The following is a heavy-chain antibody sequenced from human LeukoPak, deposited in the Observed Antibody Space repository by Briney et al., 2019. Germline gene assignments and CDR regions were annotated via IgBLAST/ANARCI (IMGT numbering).Heavy chain of an antibody. CDR2: IYHSGST. V-gene: IGHV4-34*01. J-gene: IGHJ6*03. CDR1: GGSFSGYY. CDR3: ARGDCSGSICYSPMDV. D-gene: IGHD2-21*01. Sequence: SETLSLTCAVYGGSFSGYYWSWIRQPPGKGLEWIGSIYHSGSTYYNPSLKSRVTISVDTSKNQFSLKVSSVTAADTAVYYCARGDCSGSICYSPMDVWGTGTTVTVSS.